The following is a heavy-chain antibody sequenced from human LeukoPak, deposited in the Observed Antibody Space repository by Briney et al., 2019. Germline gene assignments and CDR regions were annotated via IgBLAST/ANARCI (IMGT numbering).Heavy chain of an antibody. J-gene: IGHJ4*02. CDR1: GYTFTGYY. D-gene: IGHD2-15*01. CDR2: INPNSGGT. CDR3: ARDVPYCSGGSCYRTYFDY. V-gene: IGHV1-2*02. Sequence: ASVKVSCKASGYTFTGYYMHWVRQAPGQGLEWMGWINPNSGGTNYAQKFQGRVTMTRDTSISTAYMELSRLRSDDTAVYYCARDVPYCSGGSCYRTYFDYWGQGTLVTVSS.